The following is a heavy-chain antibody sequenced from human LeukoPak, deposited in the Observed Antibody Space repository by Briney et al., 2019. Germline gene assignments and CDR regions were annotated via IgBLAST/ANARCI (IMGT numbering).Heavy chain of an antibody. CDR2: INHSGST. V-gene: IGHV4-34*01. CDR3: ARGLGVRGVYYFDY. CDR1: GGSFSGYY. D-gene: IGHD3-10*01. Sequence: TSETLSLTCAVYGGSFSGYYWSWIRQPPGKGLEWIGEINHSGSTNYNPSLKSRVTISVATSKNQFSLKLSSVTAADTAVYYCARGLGVRGVYYFDYWGQGTLVTVSS. J-gene: IGHJ4*02.